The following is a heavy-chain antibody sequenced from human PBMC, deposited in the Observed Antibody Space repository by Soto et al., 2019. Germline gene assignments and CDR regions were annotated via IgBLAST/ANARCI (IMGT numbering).Heavy chain of an antibody. Sequence: LRLSCAASGFTFSSYGMHWVRQAPGKGLEWVAGISYDGSNKYYADSVKGRFTISRDNSKNTLYLQMNSLRAEDTAVYYCAKDLLFWQGVRGVTLDYWGQGTLVTVSS. CDR1: GFTFSSYG. V-gene: IGHV3-30*18. CDR2: ISYDGSNK. J-gene: IGHJ4*02. D-gene: IGHD3-10*01. CDR3: AKDLLFWQGVRGVTLDY.